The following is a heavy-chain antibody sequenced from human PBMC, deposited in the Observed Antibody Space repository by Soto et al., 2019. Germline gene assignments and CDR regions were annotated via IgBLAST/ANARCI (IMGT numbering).Heavy chain of an antibody. Sequence: PSETLSLTCTVSGGSISSSSYYWGWIRQPPGKGLEWIGSIYYSGSTYYNPSLKSRVTISVDTSKNQFSLKLSSVTAADTAVYYCARQALTRYCSGGSCYFVRDAFDIWGQGTMVTVSS. V-gene: IGHV4-39*01. CDR2: IYYSGST. CDR1: GGSISSSSYY. CDR3: ARQALTRYCSGGSCYFVRDAFDI. D-gene: IGHD2-15*01. J-gene: IGHJ3*02.